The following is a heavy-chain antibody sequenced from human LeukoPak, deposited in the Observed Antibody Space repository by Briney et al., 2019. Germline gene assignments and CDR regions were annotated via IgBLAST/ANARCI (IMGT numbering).Heavy chain of an antibody. CDR1: GGTFSSYA. J-gene: IGHJ4*02. CDR3: AREAGRFWNPTFDY. D-gene: IGHD3-3*01. Sequence: SVKVSCKASGGTFSSYAISWVRQAPGQGLEWMGGIIPIFGTANYAQKCQGRVTITADESTSTAYMELRSLRSAATAVYYCAREAGRFWNPTFDYWGQGTLVTVSS. V-gene: IGHV1-69*01. CDR2: IIPIFGTA.